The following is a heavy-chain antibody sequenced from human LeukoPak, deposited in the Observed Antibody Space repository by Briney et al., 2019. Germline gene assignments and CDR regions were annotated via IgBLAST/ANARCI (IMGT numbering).Heavy chain of an antibody. V-gene: IGHV1-69*04. J-gene: IGHJ4*02. D-gene: IGHD6-13*01. CDR2: IIPILGIA. CDR3: ARDREAAGSIDY. Sequence: SVKVSCKASGGTFSSYAISWVRQAPGQGLEWMGRIIPILGIANYAQKFQGRVTITADKSTSTAYMELSSLRSEDAAVYYCARDREAAGSIDYWGQGTLVTVSS. CDR1: GGTFSSYA.